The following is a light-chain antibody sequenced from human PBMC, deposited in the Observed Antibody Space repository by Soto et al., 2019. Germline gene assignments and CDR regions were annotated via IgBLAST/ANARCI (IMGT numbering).Light chain of an antibody. CDR2: AAS. CDR1: QGIRAW. Sequence: DIQMTQSPSSVSASVGDRVTSTCRASQGIRAWLAWYQQKPGKAPKLLIYAASSLQSGVPSRFSGSGFGTDFTLTISSLQPEDFATYYCQQANSFLITFGQGTRLEIK. V-gene: IGKV1D-12*01. J-gene: IGKJ5*01. CDR3: QQANSFLIT.